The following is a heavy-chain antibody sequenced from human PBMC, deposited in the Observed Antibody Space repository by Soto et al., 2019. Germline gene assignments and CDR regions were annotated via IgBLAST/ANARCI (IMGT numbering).Heavy chain of an antibody. CDR2: ISGSGGST. CDR3: AKGHYDIFAPGFAP. J-gene: IGHJ5*02. V-gene: IGHV3-23*01. Sequence: EVQLLESGGGLVQPGGSLRLSCAASGFTFISYAMSWVRQAPGKGLEWVSAISGSGGSTYYANSVKGRFTISRDNSKNTLYLQMNSLRAEDTAVYYCAKGHYDIFAPGFAPWGQGTLVTVSS. CDR1: GFTFISYA. D-gene: IGHD3-9*01.